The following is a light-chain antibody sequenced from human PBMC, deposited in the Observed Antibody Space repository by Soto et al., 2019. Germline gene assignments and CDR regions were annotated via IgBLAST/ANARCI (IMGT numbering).Light chain of an antibody. J-gene: IGLJ2*01. V-gene: IGLV2-8*01. CDR1: TSDVGGYNY. Sequence: QSALTQPPSASGSPGQSVAISCTGTTSDVGGYNYVSWYQQHPGKAPKLIIYDVSKRPSGVPDRFSGSKSGNTASLTVSGLQGEDEADYYCSSYVDSNTLAFGGGTKLTVL. CDR3: SSYVDSNTLA. CDR2: DVS.